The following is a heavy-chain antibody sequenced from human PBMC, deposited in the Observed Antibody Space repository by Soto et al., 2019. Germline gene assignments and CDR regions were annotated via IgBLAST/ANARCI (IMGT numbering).Heavy chain of an antibody. J-gene: IGHJ3*02. CDR3: ARYYGDYLFDI. D-gene: IGHD4-17*01. Sequence: SETLSLTCTVSGGSISSYYWSWIRQPPGKGLEWIGYIYYGGSTNYNPSLKSRVTISVDTSKNQFSLKLSSVTAADTAVDYCARYYGDYLFDISGQGTMVTVSS. V-gene: IGHV4-59*01. CDR2: IYYGGST. CDR1: GGSISSYY.